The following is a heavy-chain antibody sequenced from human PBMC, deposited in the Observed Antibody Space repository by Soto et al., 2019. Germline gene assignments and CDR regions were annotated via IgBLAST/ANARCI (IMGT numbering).Heavy chain of an antibody. Sequence: EVQLVESGGGLIQPGGSLRLSCAASGFTVSSNYMSWVRQAPGKGLEWVSVIYSGGSTYYADSVKGRFTISRDNSKNTLYLQMNSLRAEDTAVYYCARSSIFAYWYFDLWGRGTLVTVSS. V-gene: IGHV3-53*01. J-gene: IGHJ2*01. CDR3: ARSSIFAYWYFDL. CDR1: GFTVSSNY. CDR2: IYSGGST.